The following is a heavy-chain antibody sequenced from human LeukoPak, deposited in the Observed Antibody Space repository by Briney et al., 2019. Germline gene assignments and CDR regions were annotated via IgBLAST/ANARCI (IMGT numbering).Heavy chain of an antibody. CDR1: GFTFSGSA. CDR2: IRSKANSYAT. J-gene: IGHJ5*02. D-gene: IGHD6-13*01. V-gene: IGHV3-73*01. Sequence: PGGSLRLSCAASGFTFSGSAMHWVRQASGEGLEWVGRIRSKANSYATAYAASVKGRFNISRDDSKNTAYLQMNSLKTEDTAVYYCTRLLSSCWYHWFDPWGQGTLVTVSS. CDR3: TRLLSSCWYHWFDP.